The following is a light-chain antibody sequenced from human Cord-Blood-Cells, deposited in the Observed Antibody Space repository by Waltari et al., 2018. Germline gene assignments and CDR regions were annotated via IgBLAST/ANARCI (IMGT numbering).Light chain of an antibody. J-gene: IGKJ3*01. V-gene: IGKV3-11*01. CDR3: QQRSNWPT. Sequence: EIMLTQSPATLSLSPGERATLSCRASQSVSSYFAWYQQKPGQPPRLLIYDASNRATGIPARFSGSGSGTDFTLTISSLEPEDFAVYYCQQRSNWPTFGPGTKVDIK. CDR2: DAS. CDR1: QSVSSY.